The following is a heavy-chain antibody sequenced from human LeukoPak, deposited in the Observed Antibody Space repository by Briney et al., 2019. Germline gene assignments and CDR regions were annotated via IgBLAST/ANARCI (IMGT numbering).Heavy chain of an antibody. Sequence: ASVKVSCTASGYTFTSYDINWVRQATGQGLEWMGWMDPNSGNTGYAQKFQGRVTMTRNTSISTAYMELSSLRSEDTAVYYCARGTRVTTGSAVVYWGQGTLVTVSS. D-gene: IGHD4-17*01. V-gene: IGHV1-8*01. CDR1: GYTFTSYD. CDR2: MDPNSGNT. CDR3: ARGTRVTTGSAVVY. J-gene: IGHJ4*02.